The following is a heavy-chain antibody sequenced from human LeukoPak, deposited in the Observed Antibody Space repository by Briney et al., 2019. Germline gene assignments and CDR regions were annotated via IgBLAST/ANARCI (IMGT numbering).Heavy chain of an antibody. Sequence: GGSLRLSCAASGFTFDEYGMSWVRQAPGKGLEWVSGIYWNGGNTGYADSVKGRFTISRDNAKNSLYLQMYSLRAEDAALYYCARVYELREEDYYYYYMDVWGKGTTVTVSS. CDR1: GFTFDEYG. V-gene: IGHV3-20*04. J-gene: IGHJ6*03. CDR3: ARVYELREEDYYYYYMDV. D-gene: IGHD5/OR15-5a*01. CDR2: IYWNGGNT.